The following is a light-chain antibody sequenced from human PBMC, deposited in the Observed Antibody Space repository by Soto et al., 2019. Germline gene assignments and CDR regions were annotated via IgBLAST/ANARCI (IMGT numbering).Light chain of an antibody. CDR2: AAS. V-gene: IGKV1-39*01. CDR1: KSISSY. J-gene: IGKJ4*01. Sequence: DIQMTQSPSSLSASVGDRFTITCRPSKSISSYLNWYQQKPGKAPKLLIYAASSLQSGVPSRFSGSGSGTDFTLTISSLQPEDFATYYCQQSYSTPLTFGGGTKVEIK. CDR3: QQSYSTPLT.